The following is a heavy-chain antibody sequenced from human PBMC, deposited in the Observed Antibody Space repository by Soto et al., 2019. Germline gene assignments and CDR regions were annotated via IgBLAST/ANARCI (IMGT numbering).Heavy chain of an antibody. J-gene: IGHJ4*02. CDR1: GFSFDHYA. D-gene: IGHD4-17*01. CDR3: TKGFRRPTVTPALAFES. Sequence: EVQLLESGGGLVQPGGSLRLSCAASGFSFDHYALTWVRQAPGKGLEWVSVITGSGRRTHYADSVKGRFTISRDNSKNTLPLQMHSLRVEDTAVYSCTKGFRRPTVTPALAFESWGQGTLVTVSS. CDR2: ITGSGRRT. V-gene: IGHV3-23*01.